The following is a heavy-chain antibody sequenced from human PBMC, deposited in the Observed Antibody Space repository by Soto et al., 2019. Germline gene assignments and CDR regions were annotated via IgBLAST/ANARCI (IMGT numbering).Heavy chain of an antibody. D-gene: IGHD3-22*01. V-gene: IGHV3-23*01. Sequence: PGGSLRLSCGASGFTFSNYAINWVRQAPGRGLEWVSVISGTGGSTYYADSVKGRFTISRDNSKNRLDLQMNSLRAEDTDVYYCAKGSPLGPYYGTSGFDYWGQGTLVTVSS. CDR3: AKGSPLGPYYGTSGFDY. CDR2: ISGTGGST. J-gene: IGHJ4*02. CDR1: GFTFSNYA.